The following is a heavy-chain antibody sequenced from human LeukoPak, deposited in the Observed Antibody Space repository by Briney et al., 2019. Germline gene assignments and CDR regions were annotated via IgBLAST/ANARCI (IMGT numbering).Heavy chain of an antibody. CDR3: ARVGPRAQPFDY. Sequence: SETPSLTCTVSGGSISSSSYYWGWIRQPPGKGLEWIGSIYYSGSTYYNPSLKSRVTISVDTSKNQFSLKLSSVTAADTAVYYCARVGPRAQPFDYWGQGTLVTVSS. J-gene: IGHJ4*02. D-gene: IGHD1-14*01. CDR1: GGSISSSSYY. V-gene: IGHV4-39*07. CDR2: IYYSGST.